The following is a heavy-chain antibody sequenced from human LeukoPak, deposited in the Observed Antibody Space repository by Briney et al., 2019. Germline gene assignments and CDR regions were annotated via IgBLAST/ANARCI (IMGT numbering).Heavy chain of an antibody. V-gene: IGHV3-23*01. CDR1: GFPFSSYA. D-gene: IGHD3-10*01. CDR3: AKDPRITMVRGSSGWFDP. Sequence: GSLRLSCAASGFPFSSYAMSWVRPAPGKGLEWVSAISGSGGSTYYADSVKGRFTISRDNSKNTLYLQMNSLRAEDTAVYYCAKDPRITMVRGSSGWFDPWGQGTLVTVSS. J-gene: IGHJ5*02. CDR2: ISGSGGST.